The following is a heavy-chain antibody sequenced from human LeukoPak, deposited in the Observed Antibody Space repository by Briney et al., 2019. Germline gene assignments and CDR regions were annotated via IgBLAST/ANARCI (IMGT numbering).Heavy chain of an antibody. CDR2: INPNSGGT. D-gene: IGHD3-3*01. Sequence: ASVKVSCKASGYTFTGYYMHWVRQAPGQGLEWMGWINPNSGGTNYAQKFQGRVTMARDTSISTAYMELSRLRSDDTAVYYCARGAYDFWSGYYTGEYFDYWGQGTLVTVSS. J-gene: IGHJ4*02. CDR3: ARGAYDFWSGYYTGEYFDY. V-gene: IGHV1-2*02. CDR1: GYTFTGYY.